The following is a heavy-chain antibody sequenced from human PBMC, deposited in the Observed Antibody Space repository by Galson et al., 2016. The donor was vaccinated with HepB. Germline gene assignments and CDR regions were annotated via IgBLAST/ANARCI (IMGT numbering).Heavy chain of an antibody. CDR3: ARDSGDSWSGYSAYYDY. Sequence: SLRLSCAASGFRFSDRAMHWVRQPPGKGLEWVAVIWPNGYSQYYADSVKGRFTISRDNSKNTLYLQMSSLRAEDTAVYYCARDSGDSWSGYSAYYDYWGQGTLVDV. D-gene: IGHD3-3*01. CDR2: IWPNGYSQ. V-gene: IGHV3-33*01. CDR1: GFRFSDRA. J-gene: IGHJ4*02.